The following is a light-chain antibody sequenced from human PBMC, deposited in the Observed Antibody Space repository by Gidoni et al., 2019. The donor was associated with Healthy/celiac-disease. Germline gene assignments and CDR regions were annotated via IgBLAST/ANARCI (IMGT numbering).Light chain of an antibody. CDR1: QSISSW. V-gene: IGKV1-5*01. Sequence: IQMTQSPSTLSASVGDRVTIPCRASQSISSWLAWYQQKPGKAPKLLIYDASSLESGVPSRFSGSGSGTEFNLTISSLQPDDFATYYCQQYNSYSLYTFGQGTKLEIK. CDR3: QQYNSYSLYT. J-gene: IGKJ2*01. CDR2: DAS.